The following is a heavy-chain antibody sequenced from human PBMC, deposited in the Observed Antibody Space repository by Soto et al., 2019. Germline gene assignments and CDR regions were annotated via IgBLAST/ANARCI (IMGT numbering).Heavy chain of an antibody. CDR1: GGSISSYY. CDR3: ARAHVHWLVDY. J-gene: IGHJ4*02. CDR2: IYYSGST. D-gene: IGHD6-19*01. V-gene: IGHV4-59*01. Sequence: SETLSLTCTVSGGSISSYYWSWIRQPPGKGLEWIGYIYYSGSTNYNPSLKSRVTISVDTSKNQFSLKLSSVTAADTAVYYCARAHVHWLVDYWGQGTLVTVSS.